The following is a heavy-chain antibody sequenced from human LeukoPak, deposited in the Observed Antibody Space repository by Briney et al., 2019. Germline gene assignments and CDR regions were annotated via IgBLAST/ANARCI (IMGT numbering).Heavy chain of an antibody. CDR3: ARRIKTGDGYFDY. J-gene: IGHJ4*02. V-gene: IGHV4-39*01. Sequence: KLSETLSLTCTVSGGSISSTGHYWGWIRHPPGRGLEWIAAIYYSGSTYYNPCLKSRITISVDTSKNQFSLKLNSVTAADTTVYYCARRIKTGDGYFDYWGQGTLVTVSS. CDR2: IYYSGST. D-gene: IGHD7-27*01. CDR1: GGSISSTGHY.